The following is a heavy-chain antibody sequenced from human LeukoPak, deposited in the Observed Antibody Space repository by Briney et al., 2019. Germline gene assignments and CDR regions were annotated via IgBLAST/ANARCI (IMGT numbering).Heavy chain of an antibody. CDR1: GYTFTSYD. Sequence: ASVKVSCKASGYTFTSYDINWVGQATGQRLEWMGWMNPNSGNTGYAQKFQGRVTITRNTSISTAYMELSSLRSEDTAVYYCARVRCSGGSCYLFDYWGQGTPVTVSS. V-gene: IGHV1-8*03. J-gene: IGHJ4*02. CDR2: MNPNSGNT. D-gene: IGHD2-15*01. CDR3: ARVRCSGGSCYLFDY.